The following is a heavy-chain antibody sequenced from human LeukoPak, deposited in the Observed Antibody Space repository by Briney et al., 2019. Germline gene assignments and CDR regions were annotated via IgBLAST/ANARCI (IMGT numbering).Heavy chain of an antibody. CDR2: ISDSGGST. CDR3: AKAEFAIFGVGTYYYYGMDV. J-gene: IGHJ6*02. V-gene: IGHV3-23*01. D-gene: IGHD3-3*01. Sequence: GGSLRLSCAASGFTFSSYAMSWVRQAPGKGLEWVSAISDSGGSTYYTDSVKGRFTISRDNSKNTLYLQMNSLRAEDTAVYYCAKAEFAIFGVGTYYYYGMDVWGQGTTVTVPS. CDR1: GFTFSSYA.